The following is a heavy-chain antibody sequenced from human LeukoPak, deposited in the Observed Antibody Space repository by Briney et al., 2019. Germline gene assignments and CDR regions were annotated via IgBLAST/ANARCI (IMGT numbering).Heavy chain of an antibody. Sequence: GRSLRLSCVASGFTFSDYGIHWVRQAPGKGLEWVAVISYDGRKMKYADSVKGRFTISRDNSKDTLSLHMNTLRTEDTAVYYCTRDYYDSSGYYYLPDYWGQGTLVTVSS. J-gene: IGHJ4*02. CDR1: GFTFSDYG. V-gene: IGHV3-30*03. D-gene: IGHD3-22*01. CDR3: TRDYYDSSGYYYLPDY. CDR2: ISYDGRKM.